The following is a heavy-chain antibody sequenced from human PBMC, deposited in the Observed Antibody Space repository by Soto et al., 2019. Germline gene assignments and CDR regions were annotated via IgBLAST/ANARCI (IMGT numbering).Heavy chain of an antibody. V-gene: IGHV4-31*03. Sequence: SKTLSLTCTVSGGSISSDEYYWNWIRQRPGQGLVGIGNIYYRGYTNYNPSLKSRIIMSMDMSENQFSLKRTSVNAAAPAVYYCPRGWDYSGIDVCGQGTTVTDS. CDR2: IYYRGYT. CDR3: PRGWDYSGIDV. CDR1: GGSISSDEYY. D-gene: IGHD3-16*01. J-gene: IGHJ6*02.